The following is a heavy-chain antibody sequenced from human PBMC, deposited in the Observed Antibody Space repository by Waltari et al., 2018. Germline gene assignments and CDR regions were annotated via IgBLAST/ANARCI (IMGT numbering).Heavy chain of an antibody. CDR1: GGSISSYY. V-gene: IGHV4-59*01. Sequence: QVQLQESGPGLVKPSETLSLTCTLSGGSISSYYWSWIRQPPGKGLEWIGYIYYSGSTNYNPSLKSRVTISVDTSKNQFSLKLSSVTAADTAVYYCARTAYYYYGMDVWGQGTTVTVSS. CDR2: IYYSGST. CDR3: ARTAYYYYGMDV. J-gene: IGHJ6*02.